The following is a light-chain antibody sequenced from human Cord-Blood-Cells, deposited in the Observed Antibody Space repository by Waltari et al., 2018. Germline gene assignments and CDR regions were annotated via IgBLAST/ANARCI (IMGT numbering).Light chain of an antibody. V-gene: IGLV2-23*03. J-gene: IGLJ1*01. Sequence: QSALTQPASVSGSPGQSITLSCPGTRRDVGGYTLCSWYQPHPGKAPKLMIYEGSKRPSGVSNRFSGSKSGNTASLTISGLQAEDEADYYCCSYAGSSTVFGTGTKVTVL. CDR2: EGS. CDR1: RRDVGGYTL. CDR3: CSYAGSSTV.